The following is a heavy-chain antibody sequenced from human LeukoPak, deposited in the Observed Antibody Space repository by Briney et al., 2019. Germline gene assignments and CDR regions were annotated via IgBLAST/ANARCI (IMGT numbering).Heavy chain of an antibody. Sequence: ASVKVSCKASGYTLTSYDINWVRQATGQGLEWMGWMNPNSGRTGYAQNFQGRITITRNTSISTAYMELSSLRSEDTAVYYCAKELLDDNWFDPWGQGTLVTVSS. D-gene: IGHD2-15*01. J-gene: IGHJ5*02. CDR2: MNPNSGRT. V-gene: IGHV1-8*01. CDR3: AKELLDDNWFDP. CDR1: GYTLTSYD.